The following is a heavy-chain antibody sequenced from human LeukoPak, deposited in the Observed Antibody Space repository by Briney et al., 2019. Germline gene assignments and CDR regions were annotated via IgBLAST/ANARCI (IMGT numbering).Heavy chain of an antibody. J-gene: IGHJ4*02. Sequence: ASVKVSCKASEYIFTYRYLHWVRQAPGQALEWMGWITIYNGNTDYAHQFRDRVTMTTDTSTSTAYMELRSLRSDDTAVYYCARDRRVVVAATLFDYWGQGTLVTVSS. V-gene: IGHV1-45*02. CDR3: ARDRRVVVAATLFDY. CDR1: EYIFTYRY. CDR2: ITIYNGNT. D-gene: IGHD2-15*01.